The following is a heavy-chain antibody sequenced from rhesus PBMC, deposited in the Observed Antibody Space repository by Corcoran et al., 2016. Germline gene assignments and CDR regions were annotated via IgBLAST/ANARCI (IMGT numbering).Heavy chain of an antibody. CDR3: ASGSCSYTYFDY. CDR1: GGSISSSY. V-gene: IGHV4-169*02. D-gene: IGHD3-16*01. CDR2: IYGSGSST. J-gene: IGHJ4*01. Sequence: QLQLQESGPGLVKPLETLSVTCAVSGGSISSSYWSWIRQAPGKGLEFIGYIYGSGSSTNYNRSLKSRLTLSVDTSNHQLSLKLGSVTAADTAVYYWASGSCSYTYFDYWGQGVLVTVSS.